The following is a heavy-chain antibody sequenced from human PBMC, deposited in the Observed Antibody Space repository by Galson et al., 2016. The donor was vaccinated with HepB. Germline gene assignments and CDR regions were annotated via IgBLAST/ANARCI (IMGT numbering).Heavy chain of an antibody. CDR3: ARGKSLWTMPWNYGLDV. Sequence: SLRLSCAASGFIFSTHDMHWVRQVTGKGLEWVSGTETAGDTYYADSVKGRFTISRENGKNSVYLQMNSLSAGDTAVYYCARGKSLWTMPWNYGLDVWGKGTTVTVSS. V-gene: IGHV3-13*01. CDR2: TETAGDT. D-gene: IGHD2-2*01. J-gene: IGHJ6*04. CDR1: GFIFSTHD.